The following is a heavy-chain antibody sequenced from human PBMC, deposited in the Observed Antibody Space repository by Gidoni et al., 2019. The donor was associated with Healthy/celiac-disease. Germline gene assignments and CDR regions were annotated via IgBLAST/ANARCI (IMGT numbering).Heavy chain of an antibody. CDR2: ISYDGSNK. CDR3: ARDGGAFGGVLDY. Sequence: QVQLAESGVGVVQPGRSRSLSWASSGFTFSSYAMLWLRQAPGKGLEWVAVISYDGSNKYYADSVKGRFTISRDNSKNTLYLQMNSLRAEDTAVYYCARDGGAFGGVLDYWGQGTLVTVSS. D-gene: IGHD3-16*01. V-gene: IGHV3-30-3*01. J-gene: IGHJ4*02. CDR1: GFTFSSYA.